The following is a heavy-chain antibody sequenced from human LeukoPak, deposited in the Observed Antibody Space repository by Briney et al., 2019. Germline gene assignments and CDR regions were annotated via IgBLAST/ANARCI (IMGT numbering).Heavy chain of an antibody. V-gene: IGHV1-46*01. D-gene: IGHD1-14*01. CDR1: GYTFSSYY. J-gene: IGHJ3*02. CDR2: INPSGGST. CDR3: ARDHGKGAFDI. Sequence: ASVKVSCKASGYTFSSYYMHWVRQAPGQGLEWMGIINPSGGSTSYAQKFQGRITMTRDASTSTVYMELSSLRAEDTAVYYCARDHGKGAFDIWGQGTMVTVSS.